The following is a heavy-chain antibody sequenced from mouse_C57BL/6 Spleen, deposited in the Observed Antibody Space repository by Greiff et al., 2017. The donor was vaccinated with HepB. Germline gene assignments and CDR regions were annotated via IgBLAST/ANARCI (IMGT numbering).Heavy chain of an antibody. J-gene: IGHJ3*01. CDR1: GFNIKDYY. CDR3: ARNYGSLAWFAY. CDR2: IDPEDGET. D-gene: IGHD1-1*01. V-gene: IGHV14-2*01. Sequence: EVKVVESGAELVKPGASVKLSCTASGFNIKDYYMHWVKQRTEQGLEWIGRIDPEDGETKYAPKFQGKATITADTSSNTAYLQLSSLTSEDTAVYYCARNYGSLAWFAYWGQGTLVTVSA.